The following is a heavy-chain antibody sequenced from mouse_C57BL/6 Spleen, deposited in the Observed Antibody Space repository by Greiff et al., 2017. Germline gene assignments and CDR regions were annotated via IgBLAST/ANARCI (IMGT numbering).Heavy chain of an antibody. CDR1: GFTFSSYA. D-gene: IGHD6-1*01. CDR3: ARVQGFAY. V-gene: IGHV5-4*03. Sequence: EVKLVESGGGLVKPGGSLKLSCAASGFTFSSYAMSWVRQTPEKRLEWVATISDGGSYTYYPDNVKGRFTISRDNAKNNLYLQMSHLKSEDTAMYYGARVQGFAYWGQGTLVTVSA. J-gene: IGHJ3*01. CDR2: ISDGGSYT.